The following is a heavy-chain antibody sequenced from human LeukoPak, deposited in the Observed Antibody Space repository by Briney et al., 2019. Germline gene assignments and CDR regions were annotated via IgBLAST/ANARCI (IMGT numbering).Heavy chain of an antibody. J-gene: IGHJ4*02. Sequence: SETLSLTCTVSGGSMSSGGYYWSWIRQRPGEGLEWIGYIYYSGSTYYSPSLKSRVTISLDTSKNQLFLKLSSVTAADTAVYYCARVGYSSSWVDHWGQGTLVTVSS. CDR3: ARVGYSSSWVDH. CDR2: IYYSGST. V-gene: IGHV4-31*03. D-gene: IGHD6-13*01. CDR1: GGSMSSGGYY.